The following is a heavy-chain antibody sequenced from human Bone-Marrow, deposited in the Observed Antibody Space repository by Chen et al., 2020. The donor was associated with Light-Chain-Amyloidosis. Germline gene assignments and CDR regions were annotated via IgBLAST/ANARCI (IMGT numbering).Heavy chain of an antibody. Sequence: QVQLAQSGAEVKKPGASVKVSCKASGYTFTSYYMHWVRQAPGQGLEWMGIINPSGGSTSYAQKFQGRVTMTRDTSTSTVYMELSRLRSDDTAVYYCARGEVTTSFYYYGMDVWGQGTTVTVSS. V-gene: IGHV1-46*01. CDR1: GYTFTSYY. CDR2: INPSGGST. CDR3: ARGEVTTSFYYYGMDV. J-gene: IGHJ6*02. D-gene: IGHD4-17*01.